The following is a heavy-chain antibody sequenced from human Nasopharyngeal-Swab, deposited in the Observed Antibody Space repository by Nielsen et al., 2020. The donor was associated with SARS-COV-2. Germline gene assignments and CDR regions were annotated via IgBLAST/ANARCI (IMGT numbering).Heavy chain of an antibody. CDR1: GGSVSRGSHY. V-gene: IGHV4-61*01. J-gene: IGHJ4*02. D-gene: IGHD2-2*01. CDR3: ARDRGDLRKYHFDS. CDR2: IFYTGNT. Sequence: SETLSLTCTVSGGSVSRGSHYWTWIRQPPGKELEWIGYIFYTGNTNYNPSLESRVTMSIDTSKNQFSLKLSSVTAADTAVYYCARDRGDLRKYHFDSWGQGTLVTVSS.